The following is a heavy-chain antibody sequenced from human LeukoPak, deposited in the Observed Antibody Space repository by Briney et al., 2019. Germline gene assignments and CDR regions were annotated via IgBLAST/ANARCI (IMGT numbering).Heavy chain of an antibody. CDR3: ARGWYQLLSSFYFDY. CDR1: GGTFSSYA. Sequence: GSSVKVSCKASGGTFSSYAISWVRQAPGQGLEWMGRIIPIFGTASYAQKFQGRVTITTDESTSTAYMELSRLRSDDTAVYYCARGWYQLLSSFYFDYWGQGTLVTVSS. J-gene: IGHJ4*02. V-gene: IGHV1-69*05. D-gene: IGHD2-2*01. CDR2: IIPIFGTA.